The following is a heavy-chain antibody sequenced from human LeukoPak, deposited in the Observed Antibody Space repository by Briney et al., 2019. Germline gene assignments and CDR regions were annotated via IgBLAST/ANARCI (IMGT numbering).Heavy chain of an antibody. D-gene: IGHD3-22*01. CDR3: ARLYYYERSGYGMDV. CDR1: GGSIRSSGYY. CDR2: IYYGGST. Sequence: SETLSLTCTVSGGSIRSSGYYWSWIRQLPGKGLEWIGDIYYGGSTHYNPSLKSRLSISIDTSQNQFSLKLSSATAADTAVYYCARLYYYERSGYGMDVWGQGTTVIVSS. J-gene: IGHJ6*02. V-gene: IGHV4-31*03.